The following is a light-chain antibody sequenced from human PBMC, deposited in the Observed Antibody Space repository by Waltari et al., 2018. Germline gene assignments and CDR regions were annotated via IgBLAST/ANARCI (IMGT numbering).Light chain of an antibody. Sequence: QSVLTQPPSVSGAPGQGVTISCTGSTPNIGAGYDVHWYQQLPRPAPNLLIYNNHDRPSGVPDRFSGSRSGTSASLAITGLQAEDEADYYCQSFDTSLSGYVVFGGGTKLTVL. V-gene: IGLV1-40*01. CDR3: QSFDTSLSGYVV. CDR2: NNH. J-gene: IGLJ2*01. CDR1: TPNIGAGYD.